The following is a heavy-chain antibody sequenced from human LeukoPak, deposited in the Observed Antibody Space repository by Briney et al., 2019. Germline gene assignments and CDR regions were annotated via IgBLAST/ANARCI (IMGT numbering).Heavy chain of an antibody. CDR3: AKYSSTNYYYYYMDV. V-gene: IGHV3-23*02. J-gene: IGHJ6*03. CDR1: GFTFSSYS. CDR2: ISGSGGTI. Sequence: GGSLRLSCAASGFTFSSYSMNWVRQAPGKGLEWVSAISGSGGTIYYGDSVEGRFTISRDNSKNTLFLQMNSLRAEDTALYYCAKYSSTNYYYYYMDVWGKGTTVTVSS. D-gene: IGHD2-2*01.